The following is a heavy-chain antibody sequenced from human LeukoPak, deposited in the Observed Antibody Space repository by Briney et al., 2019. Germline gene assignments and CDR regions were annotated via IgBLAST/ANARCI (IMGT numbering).Heavy chain of an antibody. J-gene: IGHJ4*02. CDR2: IKQDGSEK. CDR3: ARAGGYASSWGY. CDR1: GFTFSSYW. Sequence: LGGSLRLSCAASGFTFSSYWMSWVRQAPGKGLEWVANIKQDGSEKNYVDSVKGRFTISRDNAKNSLDLQMHSLRAEDTAVYYCARAGGYASSWGYWGQGTLVTVSS. V-gene: IGHV3-7*01. D-gene: IGHD5-12*01.